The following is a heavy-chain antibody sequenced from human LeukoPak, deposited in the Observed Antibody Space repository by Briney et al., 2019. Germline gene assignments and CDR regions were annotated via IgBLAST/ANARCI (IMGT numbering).Heavy chain of an antibody. J-gene: IGHJ4*02. CDR1: GFTFDDYA. CDR3: AKDFYPGIAVAGTAFDY. Sequence: GGSLRLSCAASGFTFDDYAMHWVWQAPGKGLEWVSGISWNSGRMGYADSVKGRFTISRDNAKNSLYLQMNSLRAEDTALYYCAKDFYPGIAVAGTAFDYWGQGTLVTVSS. D-gene: IGHD6-19*01. CDR2: ISWNSGRM. V-gene: IGHV3-9*01.